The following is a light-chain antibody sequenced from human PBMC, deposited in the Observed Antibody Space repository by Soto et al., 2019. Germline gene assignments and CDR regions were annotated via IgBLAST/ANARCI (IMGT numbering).Light chain of an antibody. V-gene: IGKV3-11*01. CDR2: DVS. J-gene: IGKJ2*01. CDR1: QSISNY. Sequence: EIVLTQSPATLSLSPRERATLSCRASQSISNYLAWYQQKPGQAPRLLIYDVSNRATGTPARFSGSGSGTDFTLTISSLEPEDFAVYYCQQRSNWYTFGQGTKLEIK. CDR3: QQRSNWYT.